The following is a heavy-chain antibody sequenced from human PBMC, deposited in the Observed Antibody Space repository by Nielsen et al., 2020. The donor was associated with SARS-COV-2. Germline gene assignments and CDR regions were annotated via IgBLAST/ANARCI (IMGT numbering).Heavy chain of an antibody. CDR3: AKDSDCSSTSCYPYFDY. CDR2: ISYDGSNK. D-gene: IGHD2-2*01. Sequence: GGSLRLSCAASGFTFSSYGMHWVRQAPGKGLEWVAVISYDGSNKYYADSVKGRFTISRDNSKNTLYLQMNSLRAEDTAVYYCAKDSDCSSTSCYPYFDYWGQGTLVTVSS. J-gene: IGHJ4*02. V-gene: IGHV3-30*18. CDR1: GFTFSSYG.